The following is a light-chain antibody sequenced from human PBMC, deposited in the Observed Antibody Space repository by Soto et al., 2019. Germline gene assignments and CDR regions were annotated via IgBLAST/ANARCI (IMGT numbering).Light chain of an antibody. Sequence: DIQMTQSPSTLSASVGDRVTITCRARESLSSWLAWYQQNPGKAPKLLIYDASSLASGDPSRFSGSGSGAEFTRTISSLQTDDFAAYYGQQYNSYPYACGQGTKLEIK. V-gene: IGKV1-5*01. CDR2: DAS. CDR3: QQYNSYPYA. J-gene: IGKJ2*01. CDR1: ESLSSW.